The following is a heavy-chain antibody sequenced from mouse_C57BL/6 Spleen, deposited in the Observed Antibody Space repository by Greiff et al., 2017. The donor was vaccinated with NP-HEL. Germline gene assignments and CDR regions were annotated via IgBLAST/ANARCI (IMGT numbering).Heavy chain of an antibody. CDR2: IHPNSGST. CDR1: GYTFTSYW. CDR3: ARERAYGSSPYYFDY. J-gene: IGHJ2*01. V-gene: IGHV1-64*01. Sequence: VQLQQPGAELVKPGASVKLSCKASGYTFTSYWMHWVKQRPGQGLEWIGMIHPNSGSTNYNEKFKSKATLTVDKSSSTAYMQLSSLTSEDSAVYYCARERAYGSSPYYFDYWGQGTTLTVSS. D-gene: IGHD1-1*01.